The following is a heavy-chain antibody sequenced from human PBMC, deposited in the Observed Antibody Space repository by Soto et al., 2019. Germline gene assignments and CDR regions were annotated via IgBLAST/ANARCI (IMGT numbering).Heavy chain of an antibody. CDR3: ARGGYCTNGVCYPSYYYGMDV. J-gene: IGHJ6*02. CDR1: GGTFSSYA. V-gene: IGHV1-69*01. CDR2: IIPIFGTA. Sequence: QVQLVQSGAEVKKPGSSVKVSCKASGGTFSSYAISWVRQAPGQGLEWMGGIIPIFGTANYAQKFQGRVTITADESTGKDYMELSSLRSEDTAVYYCARGGYCTNGVCYPSYYYGMDVWGQGTTVTVSS. D-gene: IGHD2-8*01.